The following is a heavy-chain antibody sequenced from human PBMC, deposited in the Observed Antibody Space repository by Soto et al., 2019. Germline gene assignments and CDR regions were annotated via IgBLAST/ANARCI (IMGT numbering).Heavy chain of an antibody. CDR1: GFTFSSYG. D-gene: IGHD5-18*01. CDR2: ISYDGSNK. Sequence: GGSLRLSCAASGFTFSSYGMHWVRQAPGKGLEWVAVISYDGSNKYYADSVKGRFTISRDNSKNTLYLQMNSLRAEDTAVYYCAKALRGYSYWGGIHSFNDAFDIWGQGTMVTVSS. J-gene: IGHJ3*02. V-gene: IGHV3-30*18. CDR3: AKALRGYSYWGGIHSFNDAFDI.